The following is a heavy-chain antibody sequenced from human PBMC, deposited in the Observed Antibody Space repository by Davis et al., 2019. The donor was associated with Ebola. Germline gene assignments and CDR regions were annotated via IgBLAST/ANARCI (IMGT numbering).Heavy chain of an antibody. CDR1: GGTFGSYA. CDR3: ARDRDIDAFDI. CDR2: IIPILGIA. J-gene: IGHJ3*02. V-gene: IGHV1-69*04. Sequence: AASVKVSCKASGGTFGSYAISWVRQAPGQGLEWMGRIIPILGIANYAQKFQGRVTITADKSTSTAYMELSSLRSEDTAVYYCARDRDIDAFDIWGQGTMVTVSS. D-gene: IGHD2-15*01.